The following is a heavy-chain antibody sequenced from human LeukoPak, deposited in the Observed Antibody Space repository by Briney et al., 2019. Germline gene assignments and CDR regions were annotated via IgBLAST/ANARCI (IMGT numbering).Heavy chain of an antibody. CDR2: ISKDGNNK. D-gene: IGHD3-10*01. V-gene: IGHV3-30*18. J-gene: IGHJ4*02. CDR3: AKDKYYSSGTSCDS. Sequence: PGGSLRLSCAASGFTFSSYSMNWVRQAPGRGLEWVAVISKDGNNKYYVDSVKGRFTISRDNSENTLYLQMNSLRTEDTAVYYCAKDKYYSSGTSCDSWGQGTLVTVSS. CDR1: GFTFSSYS.